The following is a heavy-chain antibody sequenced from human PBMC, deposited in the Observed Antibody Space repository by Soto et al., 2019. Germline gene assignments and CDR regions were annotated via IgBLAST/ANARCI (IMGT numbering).Heavy chain of an antibody. D-gene: IGHD7-27*01. CDR1: GFLLNNYA. Sequence: VQLLESGGDLVQPWGSLRLSCVGYGFLLNNYAMSWVRQARGKGLEWGSTIRGPDVDSDGVPWYEASVKGRFSISRVSSANTLFLHMYNLRAEHSALYNCVKRGRNWGAFEFWGQGTTVVVPS. V-gene: IGHV3-23*01. CDR2: IRGPDVDSDGVP. CDR3: VKRGRNWGAFEF. J-gene: IGHJ3*01.